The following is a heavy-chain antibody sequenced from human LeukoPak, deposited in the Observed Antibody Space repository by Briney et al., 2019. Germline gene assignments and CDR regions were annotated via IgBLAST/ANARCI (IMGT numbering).Heavy chain of an antibody. D-gene: IGHD3-16*01. CDR3: ARHPRGELAYIDY. CDR2: IYYSGST. J-gene: IGHJ4*02. V-gene: IGHV4-31*03. Sequence: SETLSLTCTVSSGSISSGGYYWSWIRQHPGKGLEWIGYIYYSGSTYHNPSLKSRVTISVDTSKNQFSLKLSSVTAADTAVYYCARHPRGELAYIDYWGQGTLVTVSS. CDR1: SGSISSGGYY.